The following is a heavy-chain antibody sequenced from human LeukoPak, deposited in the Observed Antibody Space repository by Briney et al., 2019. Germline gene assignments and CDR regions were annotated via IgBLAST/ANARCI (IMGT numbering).Heavy chain of an antibody. Sequence: GGSLRLSCAASGFTFRNYWMHWVRQAPGERLVWVSRIKTDGSTTNYADSVKGRFTISRDNAKNTLYLQLNSLRAEDTAVYYCVSAWGTTDDYWGQGTLVTVSS. CDR1: GFTFRNYW. V-gene: IGHV3-74*01. D-gene: IGHD1-7*01. CDR3: VSAWGTTDDY. J-gene: IGHJ4*02. CDR2: IKTDGSTT.